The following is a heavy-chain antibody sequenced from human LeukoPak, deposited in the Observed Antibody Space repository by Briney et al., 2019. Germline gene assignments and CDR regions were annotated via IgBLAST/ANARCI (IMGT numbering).Heavy chain of an antibody. V-gene: IGHV3-23*01. Sequence: GGSLRLSCAASGFTFSSYAMSWVRQAPGKGLEWVSSISGSGNRTYYADSVKGRFTISRDNSKNTSFLQVNSLRAEDTAVYYCAKNLYCGGGSCYPSALGMDVWGQGTTVTVSS. J-gene: IGHJ6*02. D-gene: IGHD2-15*01. CDR1: GFTFSSYA. CDR2: ISGSGNRT. CDR3: AKNLYCGGGSCYPSALGMDV.